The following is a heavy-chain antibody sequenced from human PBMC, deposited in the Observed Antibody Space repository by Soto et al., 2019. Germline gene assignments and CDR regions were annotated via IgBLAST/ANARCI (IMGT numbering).Heavy chain of an antibody. CDR1: GYTLTELS. Sequence: GASVKVSCKVSGYTLTELSMHWVRQAPGKGLEWMGGFDPEDGETIYAQKFQGRVTMTENTSIGTAYMELSSLRSEDTAVYYCARLYSTPYYFDYWGQGTLVTVSS. V-gene: IGHV1-24*01. J-gene: IGHJ4*02. CDR2: FDPEDGET. CDR3: ARLYSTPYYFDY. D-gene: IGHD1-26*01.